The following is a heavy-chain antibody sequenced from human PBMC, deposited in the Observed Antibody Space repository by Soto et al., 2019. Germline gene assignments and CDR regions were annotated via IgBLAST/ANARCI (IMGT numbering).Heavy chain of an antibody. CDR3: ARGDIAVAVSSDY. Sequence: EVHLVESGGRVVRPGESLRLSCAASGFNFEEYGMTWVRQAPGKGLEWVAGSNWDGDDTGYADSVQGRFTISRDNAKKFLYLQMNSLRVDDAALYYCARGDIAVAVSSDYCGQGTLVTVSS. D-gene: IGHD6-19*01. CDR1: GFNFEEYG. CDR2: SNWDGDDT. J-gene: IGHJ4*02. V-gene: IGHV3-20*04.